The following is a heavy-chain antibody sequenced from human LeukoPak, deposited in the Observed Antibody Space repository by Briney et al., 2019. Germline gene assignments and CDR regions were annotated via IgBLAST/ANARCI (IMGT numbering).Heavy chain of an antibody. V-gene: IGHV3-9*01. D-gene: IGHD3-22*01. CDR1: GFTFDDYA. CDR2: ITWNRDNI. J-gene: IGHJ6*02. CDR3: AKGLSSAITSALVLDV. Sequence: PGGSLRLSCAASGFTFDDYAMHWVRQAPGKGLEWVSGITWNRDNIGYGDSVKGRFTISRDNVKNALYLQMNSLRPEDTALYYCAKGLSSAITSALVLDVWGQGTTVIVSS.